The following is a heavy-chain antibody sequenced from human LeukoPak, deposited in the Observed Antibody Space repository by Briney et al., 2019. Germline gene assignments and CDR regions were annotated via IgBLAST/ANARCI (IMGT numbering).Heavy chain of an antibody. D-gene: IGHD6-19*01. J-gene: IGHJ4*02. CDR2: ISYSGST. CDR1: GGSISGYY. V-gene: IGHV4-59*01. CDR3: ARDGRAGSLFAY. Sequence: SETLSLTCTVSGGSISGYYWSWIRQPPGKGLEWVGYISYSGSTNYNPSLKGRVTISVDTSKNQFSLKLSSVTAADTAIYYCARDGRAGSLFAYWGQGTLVTVSS.